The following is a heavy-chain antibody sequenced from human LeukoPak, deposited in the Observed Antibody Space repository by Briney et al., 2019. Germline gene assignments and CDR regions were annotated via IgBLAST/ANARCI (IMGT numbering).Heavy chain of an antibody. CDR1: GFIFSSYG. V-gene: IGHV3-30*18. J-gene: IGHJ5*02. CDR3: AKDHYYDSSGYERFDP. D-gene: IGHD3-22*01. Sequence: PGGSLRLSCAASGFIFSSYGMHWVRQAPGKGLEWVAVISYDGSKKYYADSVKGRFTISRDNSKNTLYLQMNSLRAEDTAVYYCAKDHYYDSSGYERFDPWGQGTLVTVSS. CDR2: ISYDGSKK.